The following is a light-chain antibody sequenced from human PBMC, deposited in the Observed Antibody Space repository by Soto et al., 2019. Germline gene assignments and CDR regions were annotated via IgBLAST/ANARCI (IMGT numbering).Light chain of an antibody. CDR3: SSFTTSSTRI. CDR2: EVN. Sequence: QSVLTQPASVSGSPGQSITISCTGTSSDVGGYNYISWYQQHPGKPPKLLIYEVNNRPSGVSNRFYGSNSGNTASLTITGLQAKDEADYYCSSFTTSSTRIFGGGTKLTVL. CDR1: SSDVGGYNY. J-gene: IGLJ2*01. V-gene: IGLV2-14*01.